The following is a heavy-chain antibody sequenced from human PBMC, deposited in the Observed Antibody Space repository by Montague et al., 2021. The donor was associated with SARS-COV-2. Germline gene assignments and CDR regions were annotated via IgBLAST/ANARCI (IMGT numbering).Heavy chain of an antibody. CDR3: ARVGRQQLVRLSGMDV. Sequence: SETLSLTCTVSGGSISSSSYYWGWIRQPPGKGLEWIGSIYYSGSTYYNPSLKSRVTISVDTSKNQSSLKLSSVAAADTAVYYCARVGRQQLVRLSGMDVRGQGTTVTVSS. J-gene: IGHJ6*02. CDR2: IYYSGST. CDR1: GGSISSSSYY. V-gene: IGHV4-39*07. D-gene: IGHD6-13*01.